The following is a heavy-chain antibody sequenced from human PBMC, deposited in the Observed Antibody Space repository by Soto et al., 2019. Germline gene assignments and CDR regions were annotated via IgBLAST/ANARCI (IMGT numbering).Heavy chain of an antibody. Sequence: QVQLQESGPGLVKPSETLSLTCAVSGDSISSYYCMWIRQPPGKGLESIGYLYYGRSANYNASLKSRVTLSVGTSTNQCSLTLSSMTAADTAVYYCALRSMAVVPEYWGQGTLVTVSS. CDR1: GDSISSYY. CDR3: ALRSMAVVPEY. D-gene: IGHD3-22*01. J-gene: IGHJ4*02. CDR2: LYYGRSA. V-gene: IGHV4-59*01.